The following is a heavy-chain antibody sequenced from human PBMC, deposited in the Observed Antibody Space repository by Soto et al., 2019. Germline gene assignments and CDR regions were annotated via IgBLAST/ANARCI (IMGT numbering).Heavy chain of an antibody. V-gene: IGHV1-69*06. J-gene: IGHJ6*02. CDR3: SRTGSIAASGYYYYSMDV. CDR1: GGTFSSYA. CDR2: IITIIGTA. Sequence: QVQLVQSGTEVKTPGSSVKVSCKASGGTFSSYAISWVRQASGQGLEWMGGIITIIGTANYAQKFQGRVTITTDTSTSTGYMEMSSLRSEDTAVYCCSRTGSIAASGYYYYSMDVWCQEATVTVS. D-gene: IGHD6-13*01.